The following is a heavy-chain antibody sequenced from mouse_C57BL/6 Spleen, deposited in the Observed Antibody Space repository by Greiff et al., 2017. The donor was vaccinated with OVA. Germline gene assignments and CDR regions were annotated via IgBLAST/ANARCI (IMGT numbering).Heavy chain of an antibody. CDR3: ARNYSGSSHYFDY. J-gene: IGHJ2*01. D-gene: IGHD1-1*01. Sequence: QVHVKQSGPGLVQPSQSLSITCTVSGFSLTSYGVHWVRQSPGKGLEWLGVIWSGGSTDYTAAFISRLSISKDNSKGQVYFKMNSLQADDTAIYYCARNYSGSSHYFDYWGQGTTLTVSA. CDR1: GFSLTSYG. CDR2: IWSGGST. V-gene: IGHV2-2*01.